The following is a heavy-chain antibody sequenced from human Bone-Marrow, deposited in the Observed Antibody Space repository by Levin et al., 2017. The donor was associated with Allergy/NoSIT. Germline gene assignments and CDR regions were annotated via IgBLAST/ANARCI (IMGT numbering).Heavy chain of an antibody. J-gene: IGHJ4*02. CDR1: GFTFRSYT. CDR2: IDESGDWP. D-gene: IGHD2-8*01. V-gene: IGHV3-23*01. Sequence: GALRLSCATSGFTFRSYTMTWVRQVSGRGLEWVSSIDESGDWPKYADSVKGRFTISRDNSKSTLYLQMNSLRAEDTALYYCAKVHGVPDWGQGSLVTVSS. CDR3: AKVHGVPD.